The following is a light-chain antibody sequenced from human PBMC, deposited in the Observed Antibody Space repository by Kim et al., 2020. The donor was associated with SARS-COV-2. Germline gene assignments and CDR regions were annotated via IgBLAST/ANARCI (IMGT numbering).Light chain of an antibody. Sequence: GQSVTISCTGTSSDVGVYSYVSWYKQHTGKAPKLMIYDVSKWPSGVPDRFSGSKSGNTASLTISGLQAEDEADYYCCSYAGSYTVVFGGGTQLTVL. J-gene: IGLJ2*01. CDR1: SSDVGVYSY. CDR2: DVS. V-gene: IGLV2-11*01. CDR3: CSYAGSYTVV.